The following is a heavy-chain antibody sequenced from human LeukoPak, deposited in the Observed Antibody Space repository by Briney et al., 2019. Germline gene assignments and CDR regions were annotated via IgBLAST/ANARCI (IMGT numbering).Heavy chain of an antibody. V-gene: IGHV4-34*01. D-gene: IGHD3-22*01. CDR2: INHSGNT. J-gene: IGHJ5*02. Sequence: SETLSLTCAVYGGSFSGYYWSWIRQPPGKGLEWIGEINHSGNTNYNPSLKSRVTISVDTSKNQFSLRLSSVTAADTAVYYCARDSWVRITRIVGVSPRSRFDPWGQGTLVTVSS. CDR3: ARDSWVRITRIVGVSPRSRFDP. CDR1: GGSFSGYY.